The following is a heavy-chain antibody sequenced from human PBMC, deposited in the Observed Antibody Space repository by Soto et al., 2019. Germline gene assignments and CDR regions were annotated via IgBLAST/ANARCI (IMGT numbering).Heavy chain of an antibody. J-gene: IGHJ6*02. CDR2: IYHSGST. V-gene: IGHV4-4*02. D-gene: IGHD6-6*01. Sequence: SETLSLTCAVSGGSISRSDWWNWVRQPPGKGLEWIGYIYHSGSTYYNPSLKSRVTISVDRSKNQFSLKLSSVTAADTAVYYCARGVSSSQKRYYYGMDVWGQGTTVTVSS. CDR1: GGSISRSDW. CDR3: ARGVSSSQKRYYYGMDV.